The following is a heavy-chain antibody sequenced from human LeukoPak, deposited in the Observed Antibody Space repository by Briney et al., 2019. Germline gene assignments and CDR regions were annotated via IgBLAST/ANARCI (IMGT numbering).Heavy chain of an antibody. Sequence: GGSLRLSCAASGFTFSSYAMSWVRQAPGKGLEWVSAISGSGGSTYYADSVKGRFTISRDNSKNTLYLQMNSLRAEDTAVYYCAEWQQLASSRYYGMDVWGQGTTVTVSS. J-gene: IGHJ6*02. V-gene: IGHV3-23*01. CDR3: AEWQQLASSRYYGMDV. D-gene: IGHD6-13*01. CDR1: GFTFSSYA. CDR2: ISGSGGST.